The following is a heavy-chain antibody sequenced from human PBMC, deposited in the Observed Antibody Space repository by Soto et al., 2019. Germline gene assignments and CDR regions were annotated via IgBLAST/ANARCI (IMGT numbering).Heavy chain of an antibody. CDR1: GFTFSSYW. CDR2: IKQDGSEK. D-gene: IGHD3-10*01. CDR3: ARKLWFGEFSPPHYYYMDV. V-gene: IGHV3-7*01. Sequence: GGSLRLSCAASGFTFSSYWMSWVRQAPGKGLEWVANIKQDGSEKYYVDSVKGRLTISRDNAKNSLYLQMNSLRAEDTAVYYCARKLWFGEFSPPHYYYMDVWGKGTTVTVSS. J-gene: IGHJ6*03.